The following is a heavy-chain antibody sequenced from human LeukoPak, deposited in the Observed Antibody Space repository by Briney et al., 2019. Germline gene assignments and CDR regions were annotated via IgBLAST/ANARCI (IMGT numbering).Heavy chain of an antibody. Sequence: AASVKVSCKASGYTFTSYYMHWVRQAPGQGREWMGIINPSGGSTSYAQKFQGRVTMTRDTSTSTVYMELSSLRSEDTAVYYCARGGEDIVVVPAAILDYWGQGTLVTVSS. CDR1: GYTFTSYY. D-gene: IGHD2-2*01. CDR2: INPSGGST. CDR3: ARGGEDIVVVPAAILDY. V-gene: IGHV1-46*01. J-gene: IGHJ4*02.